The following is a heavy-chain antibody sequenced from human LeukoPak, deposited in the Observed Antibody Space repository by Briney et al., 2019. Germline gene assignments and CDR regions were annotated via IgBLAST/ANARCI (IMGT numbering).Heavy chain of an antibody. CDR1: GYTFTSYG. D-gene: IGHD3-10*01. Sequence: SVKVSCKASGYTFTSYGISWVRQAPGQGLEWMGGIIPIFGTANYAQKFQGRVTITADKSTSTAYMELSSLRSEDTAVYYCAREVYYGSGSYFLYFDYWGQGTLVTVSS. J-gene: IGHJ4*02. V-gene: IGHV1-69*06. CDR3: AREVYYGSGSYFLYFDY. CDR2: IIPIFGTA.